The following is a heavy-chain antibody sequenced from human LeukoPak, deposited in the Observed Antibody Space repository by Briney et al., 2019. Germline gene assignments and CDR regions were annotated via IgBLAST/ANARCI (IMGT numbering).Heavy chain of an antibody. CDR2: IYHSGRT. D-gene: IGHD2-2*02. Sequence: SETLSLTCAVSDGSISNSNWWSWVRQPPGKGLEWIGEIYHSGRTNYNPSLKSRVTISVDKSKNQFSLKLSSVTAADTAVYYCAREDGYCSSTSCYTRFDYWGQGTLVTVSS. CDR3: AREDGYCSSTSCYTRFDY. J-gene: IGHJ4*02. CDR1: DGSISNSNW. V-gene: IGHV4-4*02.